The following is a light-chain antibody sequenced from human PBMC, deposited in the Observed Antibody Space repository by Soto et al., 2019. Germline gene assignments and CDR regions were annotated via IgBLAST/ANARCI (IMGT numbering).Light chain of an antibody. CDR3: QQHYFTTWT. Sequence: DIVMTQSPDSLAVSLGERATINCKSSQSVLYSSDNKNYLAWYQQKPGQPPKLLIHWASTRGSGVPDRFSGSGSGTDFTLTISSLQAEDVAVYYCQQHYFTTWTFGQGTKVEIK. CDR2: WAS. J-gene: IGKJ1*01. CDR1: QSVLYSSDNKNY. V-gene: IGKV4-1*01.